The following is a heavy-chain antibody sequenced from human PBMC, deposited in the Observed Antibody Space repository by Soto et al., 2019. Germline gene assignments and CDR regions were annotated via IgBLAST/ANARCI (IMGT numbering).Heavy chain of an antibody. CDR1: GFTFSSYA. CDR2: ISGSGGST. D-gene: IGHD2-2*01. V-gene: IGHV3-23*01. Sequence: GGSLRLSCAASGFTFSSYAMSWVRQAPGKGLEWVSAISGSGGSTYYADSVKGRFTISRDNSKNTLYLQMNSLRAEDTAVYYCAKVVGYCSSTSCYAFFAYWGQGTL. CDR3: AKVVGYCSSTSCYAFFAY. J-gene: IGHJ4*02.